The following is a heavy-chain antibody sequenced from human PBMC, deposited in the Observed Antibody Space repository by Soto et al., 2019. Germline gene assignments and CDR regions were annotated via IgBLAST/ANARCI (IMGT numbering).Heavy chain of an antibody. J-gene: IGHJ5*02. CDR2: IIPIFGTA. CDR3: GRIAARPLEWDSWFDP. D-gene: IGHD6-6*01. CDR1: GGTFSSYA. V-gene: IGHV1-69*13. Sequence: SVKVSCKASGGTFSSYAISWVRQAPGQGLEWMGGIIPIFGTANYAQKFQGRVTITADESTSTAYMELSSLRSEDTAVYHCGRIAARPLEWDSWFDPWGQGTLVTFSS.